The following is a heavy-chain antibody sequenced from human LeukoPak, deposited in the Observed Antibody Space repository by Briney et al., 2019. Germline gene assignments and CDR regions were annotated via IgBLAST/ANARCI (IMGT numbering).Heavy chain of an antibody. CDR2: IGGSGSTT. CDR3: AKGEAHAFWSGYYFDY. V-gene: IGHV3-23*01. J-gene: IGHJ4*02. Sequence: GGSLRLSCAASASTFSSYVMSWVRQAPGKGLEWISTIGGSGSTTYYADSIKGRFIISRDSSKNTLYLQMNSLRAEDTAVYYCAKGEAHAFWSGYYFDYWGQGTLVTVSS. CDR1: ASTFSSYV. D-gene: IGHD3-3*01.